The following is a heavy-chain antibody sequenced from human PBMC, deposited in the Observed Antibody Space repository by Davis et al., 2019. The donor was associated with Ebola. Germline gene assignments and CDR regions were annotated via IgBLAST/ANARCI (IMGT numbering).Heavy chain of an antibody. J-gene: IGHJ4*02. V-gene: IGHV3-23*01. CDR2: ITGSGSLT. CDR1: GFTFSSYA. CDR3: ARANYYGSGSYTDY. Sequence: PGGSLRLSCAASGFTFSSYAMSWVRQTPGKGLEWVSAITGSGSLTGYADSVKGRFTISRDNAKNSLYLQMNSLRAEDTAVYYCARANYYGSGSYTDYWGQGTLVTVSS. D-gene: IGHD3-10*01.